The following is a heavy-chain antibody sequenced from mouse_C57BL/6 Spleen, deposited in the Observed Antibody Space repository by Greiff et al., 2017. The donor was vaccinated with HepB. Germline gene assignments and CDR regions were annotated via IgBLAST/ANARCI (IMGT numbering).Heavy chain of an antibody. J-gene: IGHJ4*01. D-gene: IGHD2-5*01. CDR3: ARQNSNYYYAMDY. CDR1: GFTFSSYT. Sequence: EVKVVESGGGLVKPGGSLKLSCAASGFTFSSYTMSWVRQTPEKRLEWVATISGGGGNTYYPDSVKGRFTISRDNAKNTLYLQMSSLRSEDTALYYCARQNSNYYYAMDYWGQGTSVTVSS. V-gene: IGHV5-9*01. CDR2: ISGGGGNT.